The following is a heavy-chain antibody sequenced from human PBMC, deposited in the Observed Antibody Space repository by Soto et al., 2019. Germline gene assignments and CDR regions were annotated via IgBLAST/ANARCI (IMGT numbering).Heavy chain of an antibody. D-gene: IGHD2-21*02. CDR1: GGSFSGYY. Sequence: EQLQQWGAGLLKPSETLSLTCAVYGGSFSGYYWSWIRQPPGKGLEWIGEINHSGSTNYNPSLKSRVTISVDTSKNQFSLKLSSVTAADTAVYYCARMGEKAYCGGDCYSRDYWGQGTLVTVSS. CDR2: INHSGST. V-gene: IGHV4-34*01. CDR3: ARMGEKAYCGGDCYSRDY. J-gene: IGHJ4*02.